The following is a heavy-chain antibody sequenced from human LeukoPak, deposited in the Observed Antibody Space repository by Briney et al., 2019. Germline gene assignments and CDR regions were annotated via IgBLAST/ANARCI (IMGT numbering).Heavy chain of an antibody. J-gene: IGHJ4*02. CDR3: VRDNSNPH. CDR1: GFTVSSNY. CDR2: IYSGGST. Sequence: GGSLILSCAASGFTVSSNYMSWVRQAPGKGLEWVSVIYSGGSTYYADSVKGRFTISRDNSKNTVYLQMNSVRAEDTAMYYCVRDNSNPHWGQGNLGTVSS. D-gene: IGHD4-11*01. V-gene: IGHV3-53*01.